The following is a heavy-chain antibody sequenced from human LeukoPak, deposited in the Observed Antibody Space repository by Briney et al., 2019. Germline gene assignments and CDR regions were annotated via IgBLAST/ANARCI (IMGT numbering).Heavy chain of an antibody. CDR1: GASIRNYY. J-gene: IGHJ6*03. Sequence: SGTLSLTCTVSGASIRNYYWSWIRQPPGKGLEWIGYIYYTGITNYNPSLKSRVTISVDTSKNQFSLKLSSVTAADTAVYYCARWGGGYNRYYYYYYMDVWGKGTTVTISS. V-gene: IGHV4-59*12. CDR2: IYYTGIT. D-gene: IGHD5-24*01. CDR3: ARWGGGYNRYYYYYYMDV.